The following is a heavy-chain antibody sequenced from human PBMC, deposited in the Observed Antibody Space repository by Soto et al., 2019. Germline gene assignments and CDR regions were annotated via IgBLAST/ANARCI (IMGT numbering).Heavy chain of an antibody. Sequence: PGGSLRLSCAASGLSVSTNFMSWVRQAPGKGLEWLAVIYSGGKTFYADSVKGRFTISKDNSKNTLSLQMNSRRAEDTAVYYCTRDAPGERPYYFYYYGMDVWGQGTTVTVSS. CDR2: IYSGGKT. J-gene: IGHJ6*02. CDR1: GLSVSTNF. CDR3: TRDAPGERPYYFYYYGMDV. V-gene: IGHV3-53*01.